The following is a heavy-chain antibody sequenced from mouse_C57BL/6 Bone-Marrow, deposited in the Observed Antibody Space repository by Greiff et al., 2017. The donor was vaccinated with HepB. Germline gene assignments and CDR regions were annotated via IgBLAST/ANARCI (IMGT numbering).Heavy chain of an antibody. CDR1: GFSLTSYA. D-gene: IGHD2-2*01. CDR3: ARIWLRRFDY. V-gene: IGHV2-9-1*01. Sequence: QVQLKESGPGLVAPSQSLSITCTVSGFSLTSYAISWVRQPPGKGLEWLGVIWNGGGTNYNSALKSRLSISKDNSKSQVFLKMNSLQTDDTARYYCARIWLRRFDYWGQGTTLTVSS. J-gene: IGHJ2*01. CDR2: IWNGGGT.